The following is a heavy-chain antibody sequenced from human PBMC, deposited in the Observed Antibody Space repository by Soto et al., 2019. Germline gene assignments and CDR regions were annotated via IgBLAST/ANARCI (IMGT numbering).Heavy chain of an antibody. J-gene: IGHJ1*01. CDR2: MNPKSGNK. CDR3: ARGYCSGGNCYSADFQH. Sequence: QVQLVQSGAEVTKPGASVKVSCKASGYTLTGYYINWVRQATGQGLECMGWMNPKSGNKCYAQKFQGRVTMTRNTSTSTAFMELSSLRSEDTAVYYCARGYCSGGNCYSADFQHWGQGTLVTVSS. D-gene: IGHD2-15*01. CDR1: GYTLTGYY. V-gene: IGHV1-8*01.